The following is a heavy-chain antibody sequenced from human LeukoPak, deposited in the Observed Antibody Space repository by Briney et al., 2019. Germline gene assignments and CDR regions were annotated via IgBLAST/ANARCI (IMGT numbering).Heavy chain of an antibody. CDR1: GFTFTSHD. Sequence: EASVKVSCKASGFTFTSHDFNWVRQAPGQGLEWMGWISAYNGNTNYAQKFQGRVTMTTDTSASTAYMDLRSLRSDDTAVYYCARDLDQYSGRFGGFGHDFWGQGTLVTVSS. V-gene: IGHV1-18*01. CDR3: ARDLDQYSGRFGGFGHDF. D-gene: IGHD1-26*01. CDR2: ISAYNGNT. J-gene: IGHJ4*02.